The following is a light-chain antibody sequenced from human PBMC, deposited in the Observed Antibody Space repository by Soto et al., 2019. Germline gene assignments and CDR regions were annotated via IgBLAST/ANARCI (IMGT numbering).Light chain of an antibody. CDR1: NIGSKS. V-gene: IGLV3-21*04. J-gene: IGLJ1*01. CDR2: YDS. CDR3: QVWDSSSDHPGDV. Sequence: SYELTQPPSVSVAPGKTARITCGGNNIGSKSVHWYQQKPGQAPVLVIYYDSDRPSGIPERFSGSNSGNTATLTISRVEAGDEADYYCQVWDSSSDHPGDVFGTGTKVTVL.